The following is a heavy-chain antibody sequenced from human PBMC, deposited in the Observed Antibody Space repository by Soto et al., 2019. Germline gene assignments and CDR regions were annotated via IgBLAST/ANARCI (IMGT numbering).Heavy chain of an antibody. CDR3: ARGRAFDY. CDR2: INHSGST. CDR1: GGSFSGYY. Sequence: QVPLQQWGAGLLKPSETLSLTCAVYGGSFSGYYWSWIRQPPGKGLEWIGEINHSGSTNYNPSLKSRVTISVDTSKNQFSLKLSSVTAADTAVYYCARGRAFDYWGQGTLVTVSS. V-gene: IGHV4-34*01. J-gene: IGHJ4*02.